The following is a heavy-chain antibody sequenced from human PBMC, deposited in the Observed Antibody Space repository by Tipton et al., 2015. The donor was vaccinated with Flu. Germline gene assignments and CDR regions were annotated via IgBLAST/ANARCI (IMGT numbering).Heavy chain of an antibody. CDR2: IYYSGST. Sequence: TLSLTCTVSGGSISSYYWRWIRQPPGKGLEWIGYIYYSGSTNYNPSLKSRVTISVDTSKNQFSLKLSSVTAADTAVYYCARHYPVGANPAFDIWGQGTMVTVSS. V-gene: IGHV4-59*08. CDR3: ARHYPVGANPAFDI. D-gene: IGHD1-26*01. CDR1: GGSISSYY. J-gene: IGHJ3*02.